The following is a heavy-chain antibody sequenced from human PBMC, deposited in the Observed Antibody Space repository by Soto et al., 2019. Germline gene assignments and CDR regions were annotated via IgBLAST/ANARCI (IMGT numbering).Heavy chain of an antibody. Sequence: QVRLVESGGGLVKPEGYLTLSCAASGFSLRDYYMTWIRQAPGKGLELLSYINPGGDVIKYVDAVKGRFTISRDNAKNSLYLHMNNLRAEDTAVYYCTRDPRITDFWGQGTLVTVSS. D-gene: IGHD3-16*01. V-gene: IGHV3-11*01. CDR1: GFSLRDYY. CDR2: INPGGDVI. CDR3: TRDPRITDF. J-gene: IGHJ4*02.